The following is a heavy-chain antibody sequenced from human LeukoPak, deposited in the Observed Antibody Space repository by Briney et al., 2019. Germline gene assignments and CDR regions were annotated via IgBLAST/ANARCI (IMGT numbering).Heavy chain of an antibody. J-gene: IGHJ5*02. CDR3: ARGMVATMGDWFDP. CDR2: MNPNSGNT. Sequence: ASVKVSCKASGYTFTSYDINWVRQATGQGLEWIGWMNPNSGNTGYAQKFQGRVTITRNTSISTAYMELSSLRSEDTAVYYCARGMVATMGDWFDPWGQGTLVTVSS. CDR1: GYTFTSYD. V-gene: IGHV1-8*03. D-gene: IGHD5-24*01.